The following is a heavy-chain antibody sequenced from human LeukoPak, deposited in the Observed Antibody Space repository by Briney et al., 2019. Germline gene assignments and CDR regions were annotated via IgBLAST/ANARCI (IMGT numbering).Heavy chain of an antibody. V-gene: IGHV3-66*01. CDR2: IYSGGST. J-gene: IGHJ4*02. CDR3: ARGQYRVAVAGSDFDY. CDR1: GFTVSSNY. Sequence: GGSLRLSCAASGFTVSSNYMSWVRQAPGKGLEWVSVIYSGGSTYYADSVKGRFTISRDNSKNTLYLQMNSLRAEDTAVYYCARGQYRVAVAGSDFDYWGQGTLVTVS. D-gene: IGHD6-19*01.